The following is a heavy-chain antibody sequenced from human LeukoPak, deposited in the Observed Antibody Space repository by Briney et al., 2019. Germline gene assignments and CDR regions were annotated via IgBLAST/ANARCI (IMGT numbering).Heavy chain of an antibody. V-gene: IGHV4-59*08. J-gene: IGHJ4*02. CDR2: IYHSGST. CDR3: ARFVSRIAAAGDNFDY. Sequence: SETLSLTCTVSGGSISSYYWSRIRQPPGKGLEWIGYIYHSGSTNYNPSLKSRVTISVDTSKNQFSLKLSSVTAPDTAVYYCARFVSRIAAAGDNFDYWGQGTLVTVSS. D-gene: IGHD6-13*01. CDR1: GGSISSYY.